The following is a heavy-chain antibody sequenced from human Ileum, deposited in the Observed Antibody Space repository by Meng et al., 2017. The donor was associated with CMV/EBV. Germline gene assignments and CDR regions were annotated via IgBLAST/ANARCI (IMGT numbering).Heavy chain of an antibody. V-gene: IGHV4-38-2*02. CDR3: ARGIAVAGIDY. CDR1: GYSISSGYY. D-gene: IGHD6-19*01. Sequence: SETLSLTRTVSGYSISSGYYWGWIRQPPGKGLEWIGSIYHSGSTYYNPSLKSRVTISVDTSKNQFSLKLSSVTAADTAVYYCARGIAVAGIDYWGQGTLVTVSS. CDR2: IYHSGST. J-gene: IGHJ4*02.